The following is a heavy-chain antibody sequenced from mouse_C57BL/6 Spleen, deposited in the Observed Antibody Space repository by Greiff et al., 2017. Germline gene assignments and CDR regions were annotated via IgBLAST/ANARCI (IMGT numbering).Heavy chain of an antibody. J-gene: IGHJ3*01. Sequence: VQLQQPGAELVKPGASVKVSCKASGYTFTSYWMHWVKQRPGQGLEWIGRIHPSDSDTNYNQKFKGKATLTVDKSSSTAYMQLSSLTSEDSAVYYCARINYDYDEGFAYWGQGTLVTVSA. V-gene: IGHV1-74*01. CDR3: ARINYDYDEGFAY. CDR2: IHPSDSDT. CDR1: GYTFTSYW. D-gene: IGHD2-4*01.